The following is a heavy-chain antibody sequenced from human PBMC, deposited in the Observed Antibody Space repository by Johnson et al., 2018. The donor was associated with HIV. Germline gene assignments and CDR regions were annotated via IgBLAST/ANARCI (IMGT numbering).Heavy chain of an antibody. CDR1: AFTFSSYA. V-gene: IGHV3-30*04. CDR2: ISYDASNK. J-gene: IGHJ3*02. CDR3: ARVRGGTGHGACDI. Sequence: QVQLVESGGGVVQPGRSLRLSCAASAFTFSSYAMHWVRQAPGKGLEWVAVISYDASNKYYADSVKGRFTISRDNSKNTLYLQMNSLRTEDTALYYCARVRGGTGHGACDIWGQGTMVTVSS.